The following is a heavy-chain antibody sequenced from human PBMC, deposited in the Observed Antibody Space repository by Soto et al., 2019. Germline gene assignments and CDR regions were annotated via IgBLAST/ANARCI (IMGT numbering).Heavy chain of an antibody. V-gene: IGHV1-69*04. J-gene: IGHJ1*01. D-gene: IGHD3-10*01. CDR1: GGTFSSYT. Sequence: SVKVSCKASGGTFSSYTISWVRQAPGQGLEWMGRIIPILGIANYAQKFQGRVTITADKSTSTAYMELSSLRSEDTAVYYCARDRRQSHYHGIFADWGQGTLVPVAS. CDR3: ARDRRQSHYHGIFAD. CDR2: IIPILGIA.